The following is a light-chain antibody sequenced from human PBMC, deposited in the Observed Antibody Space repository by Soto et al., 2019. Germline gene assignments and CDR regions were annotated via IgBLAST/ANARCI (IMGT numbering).Light chain of an antibody. Sequence: DIQMTQSPSSLSASVGDRVTITCRASQSISSYLNWYQQKPGKAPKLLIYAASSLQSWVPSRFSGSGSVTDFTLTISSLRPEDFATYYCQQSYSTPLTFGGGTNVDIK. V-gene: IGKV1-39*01. J-gene: IGKJ4*01. CDR2: AAS. CDR1: QSISSY. CDR3: QQSYSTPLT.